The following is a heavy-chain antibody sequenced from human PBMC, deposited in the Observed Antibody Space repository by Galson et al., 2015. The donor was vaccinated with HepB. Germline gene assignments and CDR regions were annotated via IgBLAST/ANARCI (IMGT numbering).Heavy chain of an antibody. CDR3: ARDEGFFRFDY. CDR1: GFTFSSYW. Sequence: SLRLSCAASGFTFSSYWMTWVRQAPGKGLEWVANINEDGSQKYYVDSVKGRFTISRDNAKNSLYLQMNSLRAEDTAVYYCARDEGFFRFDYWGQGTLVTASS. D-gene: IGHD3-3*01. J-gene: IGHJ4*02. V-gene: IGHV3-7*03. CDR2: INEDGSQK.